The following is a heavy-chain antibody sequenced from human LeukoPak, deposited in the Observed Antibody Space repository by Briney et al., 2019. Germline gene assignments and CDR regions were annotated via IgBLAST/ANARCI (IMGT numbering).Heavy chain of an antibody. J-gene: IGHJ4*02. V-gene: IGHV3-9*01. CDR2: ISWNSRSI. D-gene: IGHD3-10*01. Sequence: PGGSLRLSCATSGFTFNDYAMYWVRQAPGKGLEWVSGISWNSRSIAYADSVKGRFTISRDNAKDSLYLQMNSLRAEDTAVYYCARDIPDYYGSGSYYWGQGTLVTVSS. CDR3: ARDIPDYYGSGSYY. CDR1: GFTFNDYA.